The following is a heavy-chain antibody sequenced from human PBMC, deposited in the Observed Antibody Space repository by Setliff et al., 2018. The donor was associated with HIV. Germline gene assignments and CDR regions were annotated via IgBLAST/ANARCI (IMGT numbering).Heavy chain of an antibody. Sequence: SETLSLTCTVSGGSISSHYWSWIRQPPGKGLEWIGYIYYSGSTNYNPSLKSRLTISVDTSKNQFSLKLDSVTAADTAVYYCARIIGSDISGAQYYFDHWGQGSLVTVS. CDR1: GGSISSHY. CDR2: IYYSGST. CDR3: ARIIGSDISGAQYYFDH. V-gene: IGHV4-59*11. D-gene: IGHD1-20*01. J-gene: IGHJ4*02.